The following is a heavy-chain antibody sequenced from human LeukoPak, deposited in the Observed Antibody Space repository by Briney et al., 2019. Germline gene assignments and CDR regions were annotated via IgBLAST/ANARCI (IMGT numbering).Heavy chain of an antibody. J-gene: IGHJ4*02. CDR1: GFTFNTYA. V-gene: IGHV3-30*18. Sequence: GGSLRLSCVASGFTFNTYAMQWVRQVPGKGLEWVAYISFNGAETYYGDSVKGRFTISRDNAKNSLYLQMNSLRAEDTALYYCAKTLRVYYDSSGYDYWGQGTLVTVSS. CDR2: ISFNGAET. CDR3: AKTLRVYYDSSGYDY. D-gene: IGHD3-22*01.